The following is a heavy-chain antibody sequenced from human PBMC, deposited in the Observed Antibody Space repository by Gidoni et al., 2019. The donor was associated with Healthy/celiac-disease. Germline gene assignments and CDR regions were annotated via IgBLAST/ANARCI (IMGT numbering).Heavy chain of an antibody. CDR3: ARGRGSSSWLDNWFDP. V-gene: IGHV4-34*01. Sequence: QVQLQQWGAGLLKPSETLSLTCAVYGGSFSGYYWSWIRQPTGKGLEWIGEINHSGSTNYNPSLKSRVTISVDTSKNQFSLKLSSVTAADTAVYYCARGRGSSSWLDNWFDPWGQGTLVTVSS. CDR1: GGSFSGYY. D-gene: IGHD6-13*01. CDR2: INHSGST. J-gene: IGHJ5*02.